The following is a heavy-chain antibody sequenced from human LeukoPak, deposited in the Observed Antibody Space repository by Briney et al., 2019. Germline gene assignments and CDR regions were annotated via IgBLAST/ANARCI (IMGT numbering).Heavy chain of an antibody. Sequence: GGSLRLSCAASGFTFSTYGMHWVRQAPGKGLEWVAFIRYDGRNKYYADSVKGRFTISRDNSKNTLYLQMNSLRAEDTAVYYCARDYYYDSSGYWGVFDYWGQGTLVTVSS. CDR3: ARDYYYDSSGYWGVFDY. CDR2: IRYDGRNK. V-gene: IGHV3-30*02. CDR1: GFTFSTYG. D-gene: IGHD3-22*01. J-gene: IGHJ4*02.